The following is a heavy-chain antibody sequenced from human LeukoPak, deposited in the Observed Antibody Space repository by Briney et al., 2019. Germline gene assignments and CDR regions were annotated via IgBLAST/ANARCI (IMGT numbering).Heavy chain of an antibody. V-gene: IGHV1-46*01. CDR1: GYTFINYY. CDR3: ASTSVPSYLVGLDY. J-gene: IGHJ4*02. D-gene: IGHD1-26*01. CDR2: INPSDGST. Sequence: ASVKVSCKASGYTFINYYTHWVRQAPGQGLEWMGVINPSDGSTSYAQKFQGRATMTRDTSTTTVYMELSSLRSEDTAVYYCASTSVPSYLVGLDYWGQGTQVTVSS.